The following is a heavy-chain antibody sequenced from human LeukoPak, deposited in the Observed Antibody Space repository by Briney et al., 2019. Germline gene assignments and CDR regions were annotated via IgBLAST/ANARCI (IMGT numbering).Heavy chain of an antibody. CDR3: TTQADCSSTSCYGMDV. CDR2: IKSKTDGGTT. D-gene: IGHD2-2*01. Sequence: GGSLRLSCAASGFTFSNAWMSWVRQAPGKGLEWVGRIKSKTDGGTTDHAAPVKGRFTISRDDSKNTLYLQMNSLKTEDTAVYYCTTQADCSSTSCYGMDVWGQGTTVTVSS. V-gene: IGHV3-15*01. CDR1: GFTFSNAW. J-gene: IGHJ6*02.